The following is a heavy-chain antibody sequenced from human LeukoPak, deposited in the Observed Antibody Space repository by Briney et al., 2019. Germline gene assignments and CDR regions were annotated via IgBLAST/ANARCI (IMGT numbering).Heavy chain of an antibody. J-gene: IGHJ4*02. V-gene: IGHV3-30*02. CDR2: IRYDGTNK. Sequence: GGSLRLSCAASGFTFSSYGMHWVRQAPGKGLEWVAFIRYDGTNKDYADSVKGRFTISRDNSKKTLYLQMNSLRAEDTAVYYCAKDSWEVGATSEIDYWGQGTLVTVSS. CDR3: AKDSWEVGATSEIDY. CDR1: GFTFSSYG. D-gene: IGHD1-26*01.